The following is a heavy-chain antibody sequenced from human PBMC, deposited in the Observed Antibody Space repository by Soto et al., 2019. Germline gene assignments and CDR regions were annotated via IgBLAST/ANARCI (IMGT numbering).Heavy chain of an antibody. CDR2: INAGNGNT. D-gene: IGHD3-10*01. Sequence: QVQLVQSGAEVKKPGASVKVSCKASGYTFTSYAMHWVRQAPGQRLEWMGWINAGNGNTKYSQKFQGRVTITRDTSAHKAYMELSSLRSEDTAVYYCARVRINYGSGRKGAFGYWGQGTLVTVSS. V-gene: IGHV1-3*01. J-gene: IGHJ4*02. CDR3: ARVRINYGSGRKGAFGY. CDR1: GYTFTSYA.